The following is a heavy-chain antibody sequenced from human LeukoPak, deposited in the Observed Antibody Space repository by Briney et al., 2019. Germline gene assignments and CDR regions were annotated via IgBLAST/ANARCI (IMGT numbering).Heavy chain of an antibody. CDR1: GGTFSSYA. CDR2: IIPVFGTA. Sequence: AASVKVSCKASGGTFSSYAISWVRQAPGQGLEWMGGIIPVFGTANYAQKFQGRVTITADESTSTAYMELSSLRSEDTAVYYCARVAFCGGDCYSNYWGQGTLVTVSS. J-gene: IGHJ4*02. V-gene: IGHV1-69*01. D-gene: IGHD2-21*02. CDR3: ARVAFCGGDCYSNY.